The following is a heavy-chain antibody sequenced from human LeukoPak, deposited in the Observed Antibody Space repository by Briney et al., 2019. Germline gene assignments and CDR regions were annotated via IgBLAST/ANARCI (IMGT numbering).Heavy chain of an antibody. CDR2: ISYDGSNK. J-gene: IGHJ4*02. Sequence: GGSLRLSCAASGFTFSSYAMHWVRQAPGKGLEWVAVISYDGSNKYYADSVKGRFTISRDNSKNTLYLQMNSLRAEDTAVYYCARGVLGGSCLDYWGQGTLVTVSS. CDR3: ARGVLGGSCLDY. D-gene: IGHD2-15*01. V-gene: IGHV3-30*04. CDR1: GFTFSSYA.